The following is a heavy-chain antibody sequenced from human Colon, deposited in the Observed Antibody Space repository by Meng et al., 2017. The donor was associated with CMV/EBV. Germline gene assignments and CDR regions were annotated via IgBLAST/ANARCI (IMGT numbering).Heavy chain of an antibody. J-gene: IGHJ6*02. CDR1: GGAISSTDYY. D-gene: IGHD3-16*01. Sequence: SETLSLTCRVSGGAISSTDYYWGWIRQPPGKGLEWIGGIRDSANPYHNPSLKSRVTMSVDTSKNQFSLKLSSVTAADTAVYYCARVWGRGGLTNGLDVWGQGTTVTVSS. CDR3: ARVWGRGGLTNGLDV. CDR2: IRDSANP. V-gene: IGHV4-39*07.